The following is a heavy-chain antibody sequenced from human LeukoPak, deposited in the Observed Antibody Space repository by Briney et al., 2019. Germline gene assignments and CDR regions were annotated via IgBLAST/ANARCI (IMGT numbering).Heavy chain of an antibody. D-gene: IGHD6-19*01. CDR2: INPNRDGT. CDR1: GYTFTGYY. V-gene: IGHV1-2*02. CDR3: ARGIASSGRYPSWFDP. J-gene: IGHJ5*02. Sequence: ASVKVSCKASGYTFTGYYMHWVRQAPGQGLEWMGWINPNRDGTNYAQKFQGRATMTRDTSISTAYLELSSLRSDDTAVYYCARGIASSGRYPSWFDPWGQGTLVTVSS.